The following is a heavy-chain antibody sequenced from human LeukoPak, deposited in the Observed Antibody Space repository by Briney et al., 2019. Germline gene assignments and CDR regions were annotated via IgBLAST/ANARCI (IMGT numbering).Heavy chain of an antibody. CDR2: ISSSSSYI. CDR1: GFTFSSYS. J-gene: IGHJ4*02. V-gene: IGHV3-21*01. Sequence: KAGGSLRPSCAASGFTFSSYSMNWVRQAPGKGLEWVSSISSSSSYIYYADSVKGRFTISRDNAKNSLYLQMNSLRAEDTVVYYCARASPLALGYCSSTSCYGFDYWGQGTLVTVSS. CDR3: ARASPLALGYCSSTSCYGFDY. D-gene: IGHD2-2*01.